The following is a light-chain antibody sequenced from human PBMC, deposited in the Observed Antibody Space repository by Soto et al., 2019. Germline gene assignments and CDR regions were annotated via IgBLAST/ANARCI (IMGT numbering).Light chain of an antibody. V-gene: IGLV2-14*01. J-gene: IGLJ3*02. Sequence: QSALTQPASVSGSPGQSITISCTGTSSDVGGYNYVSWYQQHPGKAPKLMIYEVSNRPSGVSNRFSGSKSGNTASLTISGLHTEDEADYYCTSFTISSTWVFGGGTELTVL. CDR1: SSDVGGYNY. CDR2: EVS. CDR3: TSFTISSTWV.